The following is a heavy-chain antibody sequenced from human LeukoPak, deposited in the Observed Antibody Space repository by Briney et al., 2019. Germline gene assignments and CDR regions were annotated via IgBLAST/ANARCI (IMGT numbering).Heavy chain of an antibody. J-gene: IGHJ4*02. CDR3: ARVPAGYSWYYFDY. CDR2: INHSGST. Sequence: SETLSLTCAVYGGSFSGYYWSWIRQPPGKGLEWIGGINHSGSTNYNPSLKSRVTISVDTSKNQFSLKLSSVTAADTAVYYCARVPAGYSWYYFDYWGQGTLVTVSS. V-gene: IGHV4-34*01. CDR1: GGSFSGYY. D-gene: IGHD6-13*01.